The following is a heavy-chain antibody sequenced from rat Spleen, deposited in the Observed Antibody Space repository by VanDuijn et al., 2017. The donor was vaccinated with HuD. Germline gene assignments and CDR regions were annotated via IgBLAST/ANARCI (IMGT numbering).Heavy chain of an antibody. D-gene: IGHD3-8*01. V-gene: IGHV5-25*01. Sequence: EVLLVESGGGLVQPGRSMKLSCAASGFTFSNYYMAWVRQAPRKGLEWVASISSGGGRTYYRDSVKGRVTVSRDNAKSTLYLQMDSLRSEDTATYYCTSSSVVAPYYFDYWGQGVMVTVS. CDR3: TSSSVVAPYYFDY. CDR1: GFTFSNYY. CDR2: ISSGGGRT. J-gene: IGHJ2*01.